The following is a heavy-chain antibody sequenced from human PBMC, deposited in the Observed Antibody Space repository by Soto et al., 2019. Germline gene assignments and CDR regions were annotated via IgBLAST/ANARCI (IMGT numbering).Heavy chain of an antibody. CDR1: GGSISSYY. Sequence: PSETLSLTCTVSGGSISSYYWSWIRQPPGKGLEWIGYIYYSGSTNYNPSLKSRVTVSVDTSKNQFSLKLSSVTAADTAVYYCARGRYDILTGYYDYWGQGTLVTVSS. D-gene: IGHD3-9*01. J-gene: IGHJ4*02. CDR2: IYYSGST. V-gene: IGHV4-59*01. CDR3: ARGRYDILTGYYDY.